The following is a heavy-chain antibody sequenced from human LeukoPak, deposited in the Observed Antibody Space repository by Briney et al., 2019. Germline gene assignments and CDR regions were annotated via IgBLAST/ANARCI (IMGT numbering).Heavy chain of an antibody. J-gene: IGHJ6*03. Sequence: TGGSLRLSCAASGFTFSSYGMSWVRQSPGKGLEWVSAISGSGGSTYYADSVKGRFTISRDNSKNTLYLQMNSLRAEDTAVYYCAKKGILTGYFRPTYCYYYYMDVWGKGTTVTISS. CDR2: ISGSGGST. CDR3: AKKGILTGYFRPTYCYYYYMDV. CDR1: GFTFSSYG. V-gene: IGHV3-23*01. D-gene: IGHD3-9*01.